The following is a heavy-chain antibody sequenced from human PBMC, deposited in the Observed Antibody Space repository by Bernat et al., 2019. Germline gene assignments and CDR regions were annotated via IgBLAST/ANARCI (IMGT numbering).Heavy chain of an antibody. CDR2: INWSGGST. J-gene: IGHJ4*02. CDR1: GFTFDDYG. V-gene: IGHV3-20*04. Sequence: EVQLVESGGGLVKPGGSLRLSCAASGFTFDDYGMSWVRQAPGKGLEWVSVINWSGGSTGYADSVKGRFTISRDNAKNSLYLQMNSLRAEDTALYYCARAPYSSSWYDFDYWGQGTLVTVSS. CDR3: ARAPYSSSWYDFDY. D-gene: IGHD6-13*01.